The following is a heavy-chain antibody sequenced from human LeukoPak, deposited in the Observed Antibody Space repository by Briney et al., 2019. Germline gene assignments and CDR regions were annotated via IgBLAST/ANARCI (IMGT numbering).Heavy chain of an antibody. D-gene: IGHD1/OR15-1a*01. CDR2: INHSGST. Sequence: PSETLSLTCAVYGESFTDYFWSWIRQPPGKGLEWIGEINHSGSTNYSPSLKSRVTMSLDTSKNQFSLKLSSVTAADTAVYYCARVSGLNNFDSWGQGTLVTVSS. CDR1: GESFTDYF. J-gene: IGHJ4*02. V-gene: IGHV4-34*01. CDR3: ARVSGLNNFDS.